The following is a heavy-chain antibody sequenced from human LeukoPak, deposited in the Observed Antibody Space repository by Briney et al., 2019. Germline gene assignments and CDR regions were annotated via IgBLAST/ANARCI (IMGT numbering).Heavy chain of an antibody. CDR2: INHSGST. CDR3: ARGEWLRSWFGY. V-gene: IGHV4-34*01. CDR1: GRSFSGYY. Sequence: AATLSLTCAVYGRSFSGYYWSWIRQPPGKGLEWIGEINHSGSTNYNPSRRSGVTIPVDTSKNQFSLKLSSVTAADTAVYYCARGEWLRSWFGYWGQGTLVTVSS. D-gene: IGHD5-12*01. J-gene: IGHJ4*02.